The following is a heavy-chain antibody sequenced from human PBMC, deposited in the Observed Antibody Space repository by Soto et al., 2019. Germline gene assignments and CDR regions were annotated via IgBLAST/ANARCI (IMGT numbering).Heavy chain of an antibody. D-gene: IGHD5-12*01. CDR1: GCSISSSSYY. V-gene: IGHV4-39*01. CDR2: IYYSGST. CDR3: ARDRDGYNYAFDI. Sequence: PXETLCLTCTVAGCSISSSSYYWGWIRQPPGKGLEWIGSIYYSGSTYCNPSLKSRVTISVDTSKNQFSLKLSSVTAADTAVYYCARDRDGYNYAFDIWGQGTMVTVSS. J-gene: IGHJ3*02.